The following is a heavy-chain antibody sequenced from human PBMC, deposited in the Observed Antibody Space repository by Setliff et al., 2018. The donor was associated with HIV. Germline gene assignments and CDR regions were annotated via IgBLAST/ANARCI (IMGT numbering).Heavy chain of an antibody. CDR3: ARGSSWQYYYYYYMDV. V-gene: IGHV4-59*01. D-gene: IGHD6-13*01. CDR1: GGSISSCY. J-gene: IGHJ6*03. CDR2: IYYSGST. Sequence: SETLSLTCTVSGGSISSCYWSWIRQPPGKGLEWIGYIYYSGSTNYNPSLKSRVTISVDTSKNQFSLKLSSVTAADTAVYYCARGSSWQYYYYYYMDVWGKGTTVAVSS.